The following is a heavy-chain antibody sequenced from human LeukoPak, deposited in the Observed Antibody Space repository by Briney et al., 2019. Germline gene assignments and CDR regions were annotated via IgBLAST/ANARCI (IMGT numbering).Heavy chain of an antibody. CDR3: AKDSFPGLMIVVVVDAFDI. CDR1: GGSFSGYY. Sequence: ETLSLTCAVYGGSFSGYYWSWVRQAPGKGLEWVSAISGSGGSTYYADSVKGRFTISRDNSKNTLYLQMNSLRAEDTAVYYCAKDSFPGLMIVVVVDAFDIWGQGTMVTVSS. CDR2: ISGSGGST. V-gene: IGHV3-23*01. J-gene: IGHJ3*02. D-gene: IGHD3-22*01.